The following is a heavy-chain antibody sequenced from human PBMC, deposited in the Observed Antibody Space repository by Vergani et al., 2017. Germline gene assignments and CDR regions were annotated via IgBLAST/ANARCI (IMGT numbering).Heavy chain of an antibody. J-gene: IGHJ4*02. CDR3: AKDGRENSDYGYFDY. V-gene: IGHV3-30*02. Sequence: VQLLESGGGLVQPGGSLRLTGAASELTFSNYARNGARQAPGKGLEGVAFIGYDGRIKYNVDSVKGRFTISRDTSKKTLSLQMRSLRADDTAVYYCAKDGRENSDYGYFDYWGQGTLVTVSS. D-gene: IGHD4-17*01. CDR2: IGYDGRIK. CDR1: ELTFSNYA.